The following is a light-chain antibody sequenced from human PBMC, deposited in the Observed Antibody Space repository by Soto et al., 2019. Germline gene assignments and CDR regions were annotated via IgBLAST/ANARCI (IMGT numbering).Light chain of an antibody. V-gene: IGLV2-8*01. CDR1: SNDVGGYNY. Sequence: QSVLTQPPSASGSPGQSVTISCTGTSNDVGGYNYVSWYQQHPGKAPKLMIYEVNKRPSGVPDRFSGSKSGNTTSLTVSGLQAEDEADYYCSSFEVSNSFVFGTGTKVTVL. CDR3: SSFEVSNSFV. CDR2: EVN. J-gene: IGLJ1*01.